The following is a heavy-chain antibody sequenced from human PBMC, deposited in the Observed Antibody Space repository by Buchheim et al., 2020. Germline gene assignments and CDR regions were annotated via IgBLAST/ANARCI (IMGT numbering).Heavy chain of an antibody. CDR2: IKQDGSEV. CDR1: GITFSSYW. V-gene: IGHV3-7*01. J-gene: IGHJ4*02. Sequence: EVQLVESGGGLVQPGGSLRLSCAASGITFSSYWMNWVRQAPGKGPEWVANIKQDGSEVNYVDSVKGRFILSRDNAQNSLYLQMSSLRGEDTAVYYCATGRALDYWGQGTL. D-gene: IGHD1-26*01. CDR3: ATGRALDY.